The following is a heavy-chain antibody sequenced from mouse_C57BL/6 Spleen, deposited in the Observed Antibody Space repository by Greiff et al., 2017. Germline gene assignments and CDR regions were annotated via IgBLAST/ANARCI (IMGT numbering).Heavy chain of an antibody. CDR3: ASAKYAMDY. J-gene: IGHJ4*01. V-gene: IGHV5-17*01. CDR1: GFTFSDYG. Sequence: VQLKESGGGLVKPGGSLKLSCAASGFTFSDYGMHWVRQAPEKGLEWVAYISSGSSTIYYADTVKGRFTISRDNAKNSLFLQMTSLRSEDTAMYYCASAKYAMDYWGQGTSVTVSS. CDR2: ISSGSSTI.